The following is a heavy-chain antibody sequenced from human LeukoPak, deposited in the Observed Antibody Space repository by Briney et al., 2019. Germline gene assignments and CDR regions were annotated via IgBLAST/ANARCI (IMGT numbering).Heavy chain of an antibody. CDR2: MNPNSGNT. V-gene: IGHV1-8*03. CDR3: ARGGKLGYSYGYYWFDP. CDR1: GYTFTGYY. J-gene: IGHJ5*02. D-gene: IGHD5-18*01. Sequence: ASVKVSCKASGYTFTGYYMHWVRQATGQGLEWMGWMNPNSGNTGYAQKFQGRVTITRNTSISTAYMELSSLRSEDTAVYYCARGGKLGYSYGYYWFDPWGQGTLVTVSS.